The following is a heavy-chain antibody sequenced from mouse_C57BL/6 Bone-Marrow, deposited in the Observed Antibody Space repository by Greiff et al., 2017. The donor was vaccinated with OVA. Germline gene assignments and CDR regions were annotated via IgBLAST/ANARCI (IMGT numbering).Heavy chain of an antibody. Sequence: QVQLQQSGADLVRPGVSVKISCKGSGYTFTDYAMHWVKQSHARSLEWIGVISTYYGDVDYNQKFKGKATMTVDKSSSTAYMELARLTSEDSDIYYCSRGGKFAYWGQGTLVTVSA. CDR3: SRGGKFAY. V-gene: IGHV1S137*01. CDR2: ISTYYGDV. J-gene: IGHJ3*01. CDR1: GYTFTDYA.